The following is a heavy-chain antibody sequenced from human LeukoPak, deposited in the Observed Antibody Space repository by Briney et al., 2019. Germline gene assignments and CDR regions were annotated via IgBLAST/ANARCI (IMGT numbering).Heavy chain of an antibody. V-gene: IGHV3-13*01. CDR2: IGTAGDT. CDR1: GFTFSSYD. D-gene: IGHD6-19*01. Sequence: PGGSLRLSCAASGFTFSSYDMHWVRQAPGKGLEWVSAIGTAGDTYYPGSVKGRFTISRENAKNSLYLQMNSLRAGDTAVYYCARASGQWLVSYGMDVWGQGTTVTVSS. CDR3: ARASGQWLVSYGMDV. J-gene: IGHJ6*02.